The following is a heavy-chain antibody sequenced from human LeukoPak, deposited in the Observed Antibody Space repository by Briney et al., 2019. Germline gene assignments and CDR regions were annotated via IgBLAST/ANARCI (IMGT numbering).Heavy chain of an antibody. D-gene: IGHD1-26*01. CDR1: GYTFTDYY. J-gene: IGHJ4*02. V-gene: IGHV1-2*02. Sequence: GASVKVSCKASGYTFTDYYMHWVRQAPGQGLEWMGLINANSGGTNYAQRFQGRVTMTRDTSIRTVYMELSRLRSDDTAVYCCARDFSGSYDCWGQGTLVTVSS. CDR3: ARDFSGSYDC. CDR2: INANSGGT.